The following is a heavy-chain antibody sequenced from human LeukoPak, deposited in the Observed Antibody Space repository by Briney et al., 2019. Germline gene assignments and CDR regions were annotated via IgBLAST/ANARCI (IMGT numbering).Heavy chain of an antibody. J-gene: IGHJ4*02. Sequence: SETLSLTCSVSGGSISSYYWSWLRQPPGKALEGSGYIYYSGRTNYNPSLKSRVTISVDATKNQFSLKLSSVTAADTAVYYCARQRVAGPYYFDYWGQGTLVTVSS. CDR2: IYYSGRT. D-gene: IGHD6-19*01. CDR1: GGSISSYY. CDR3: ARQRVAGPYYFDY. V-gene: IGHV4-59*08.